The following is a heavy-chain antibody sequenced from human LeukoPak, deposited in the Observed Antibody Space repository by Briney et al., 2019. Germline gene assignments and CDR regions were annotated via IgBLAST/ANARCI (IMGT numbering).Heavy chain of an antibody. Sequence: PGGSLRLSCAASGFTFSSYAMHWVRQAPGKGLEYVSAISSNGGSTYYANSVKGRFTISRDNSKNTLYLQMGSLRAEDMAVYYCARAKGSIAARQGWFDPWGQGTLVTVSS. D-gene: IGHD6-6*01. CDR3: ARAKGSIAARQGWFDP. CDR1: GFTFSSYA. V-gene: IGHV3-64*01. J-gene: IGHJ5*02. CDR2: ISSNGGST.